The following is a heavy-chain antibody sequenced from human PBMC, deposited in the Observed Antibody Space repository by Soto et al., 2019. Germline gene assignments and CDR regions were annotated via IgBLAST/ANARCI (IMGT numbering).Heavy chain of an antibody. D-gene: IGHD5-12*01. CDR2: ISSNGGST. Sequence: GGSLRLSCAASGFTFSSYAMHWVRQAPGKGLEYVSAISSNGGSTYYANSVKGRFTISRDNSKNTLYLQMGSLRAEDMAVYYCARDAEWLPDTNYFDYWGQGTLVTVSS. CDR3: ARDAEWLPDTNYFDY. V-gene: IGHV3-64*01. J-gene: IGHJ4*02. CDR1: GFTFSSYA.